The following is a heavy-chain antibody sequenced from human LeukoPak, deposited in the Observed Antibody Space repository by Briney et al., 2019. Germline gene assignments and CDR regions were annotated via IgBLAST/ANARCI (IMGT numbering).Heavy chain of an antibody. CDR2: INHSGST. V-gene: IGHV4-34*01. CDR1: GGSFGGYY. Sequence: SETLSLTCAVYGGSFGGYYWSWIRQPPGKGLEWIGEINHSGSTNYNPSLKSRVTISVDTSKNQFSLRLSSVTAADTAIYYCARAAIDFWSGYYGTSYYMDVWGKGTTVAVSS. D-gene: IGHD3-3*01. CDR3: ARAAIDFWSGYYGTSYYMDV. J-gene: IGHJ6*03.